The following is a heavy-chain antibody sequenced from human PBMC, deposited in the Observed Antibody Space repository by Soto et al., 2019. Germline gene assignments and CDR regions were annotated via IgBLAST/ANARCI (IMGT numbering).Heavy chain of an antibody. CDR2: ISAYNGNT. Sequence: QVQLVQSGAEVKKPGASVKVSCKASGYTFTSYGISWVRQAPGQGLEWMGWISAYNGNTNYAQKLQGRVTMTTDTXTXXAYMELRSLRSDDTAVYYCARDFADYYDSSGPLGYWGQGTLVTVSS. V-gene: IGHV1-18*01. CDR3: ARDFADYYDSSGPLGY. J-gene: IGHJ4*02. CDR1: GYTFTSYG. D-gene: IGHD3-22*01.